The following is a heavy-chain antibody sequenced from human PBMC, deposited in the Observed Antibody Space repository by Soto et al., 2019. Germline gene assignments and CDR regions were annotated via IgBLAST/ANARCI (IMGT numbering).Heavy chain of an antibody. D-gene: IGHD6-19*01. CDR2: IYYSGST. V-gene: IGHV4-39*01. CDR1: GALMSRREYS. J-gene: IGHJ6*02. Sequence: EDLSLTYTVSGALMSRREYSYGWICLPPGKGLEWIASIYYSGSTYYNPSLQSRVTISVDTSKNQISLKLSSVTAADTAMYYCARHKPNSDGWYYYGMDVWGQGTTVT. CDR3: ARHKPNSDGWYYYGMDV.